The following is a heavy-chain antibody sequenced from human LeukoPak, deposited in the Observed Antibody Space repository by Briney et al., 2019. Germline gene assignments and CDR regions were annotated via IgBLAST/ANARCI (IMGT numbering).Heavy chain of an antibody. Sequence: SETLSLTCTVSGGSISSYYWSWIRQPAGKGLEWIGRIYTSGSTNYNPSLKSRVTMSVDTSKNQFSLKLSSVTAADTAVYYCARDRDYVWGSYRPYSDYWGQGTLVTVSS. J-gene: IGHJ4*02. CDR2: IYTSGST. CDR1: GGSISSYY. V-gene: IGHV4-4*07. D-gene: IGHD3-16*02. CDR3: ARDRDYVWGSYRPYSDY.